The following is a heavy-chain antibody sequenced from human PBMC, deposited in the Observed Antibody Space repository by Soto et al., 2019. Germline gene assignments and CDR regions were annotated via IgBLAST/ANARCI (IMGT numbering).Heavy chain of an antibody. V-gene: IGHV3-49*03. D-gene: IGHD2-2*01. CDR1: GFPFCDYA. Sequence: GGSLSLSCPASGFPFCDYAMSWFRQAPGKGLEWVGFIRSKAYGGTTEYAASVKGRFTISRDDSKSIAYLQMNSLKTEDTAVYYCTGYCSSTSCSDAFDIWGQGTMVTVSS. CDR2: IRSKAYGGTT. J-gene: IGHJ3*02. CDR3: TGYCSSTSCSDAFDI.